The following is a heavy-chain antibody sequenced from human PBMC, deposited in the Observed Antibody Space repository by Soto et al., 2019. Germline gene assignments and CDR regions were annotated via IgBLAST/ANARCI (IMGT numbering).Heavy chain of an antibody. CDR1: GGSISRYY. J-gene: IGHJ6*02. D-gene: IGHD4-17*01. V-gene: IGHV4-59*01. CDR3: ARDPGPSTVPYYYYGMDV. Sequence: PSETLSLTCTVSGGSISRYYWSWIRQPPGKGLEWIGYIYYSGSTNYNPSLKSRVTISVDTSKNQFSLKLSSVTAADTAVYYCARDPGPSTVPYYYYGMDVWGQGTTVTVSS. CDR2: IYYSGST.